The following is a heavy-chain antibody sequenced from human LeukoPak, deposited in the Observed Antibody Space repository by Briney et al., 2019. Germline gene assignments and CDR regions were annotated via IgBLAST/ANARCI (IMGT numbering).Heavy chain of an antibody. J-gene: IGHJ4*02. D-gene: IGHD6-19*01. Sequence: GGSLRLSCAASGFTFSSYSMNCARQSPGKGLEWVSYISSSSSTIYYADSVTGRFTISRDNAKNSLYLQMNSLRAEDTAVYYCARDTLEVAGLFDYWGQGTLVTVSS. CDR2: ISSSSSTI. CDR3: ARDTLEVAGLFDY. CDR1: GFTFSSYS. V-gene: IGHV3-48*01.